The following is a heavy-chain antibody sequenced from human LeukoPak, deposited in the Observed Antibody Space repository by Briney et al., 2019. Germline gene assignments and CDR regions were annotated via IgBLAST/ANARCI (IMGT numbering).Heavy chain of an antibody. V-gene: IGHV3-21*04. CDR2: ISSSSSYI. CDR3: AKAGGGSRYNWFDP. J-gene: IGHJ5*02. D-gene: IGHD1-26*01. CDR1: GFTFSSYS. Sequence: GGSLRLSCAASGFTFSSYSMNWVRQAPGKGLEWVSSISSSSSYIYYADSVKGRFTISRDNAKNSLYLQMNNLRPEDTAFYYCAKAGGGSRYNWFDPWGQGTLVTVSS.